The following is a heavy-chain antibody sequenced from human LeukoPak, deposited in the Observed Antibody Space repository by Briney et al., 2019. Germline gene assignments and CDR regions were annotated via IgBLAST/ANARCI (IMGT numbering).Heavy chain of an antibody. Sequence: GESLKISCKGSGYSFTSYWIGWVRQMPGKGLEWMGIIYPGDSDTRYSPSFQGQVTISADKSISTAYLQWSSLKASDTAVYYCARTRLELHDAFDIWGQGTMVTVSS. CDR1: GYSFTSYW. V-gene: IGHV5-51*01. J-gene: IGHJ3*02. CDR3: ARTRLELHDAFDI. D-gene: IGHD1-7*01. CDR2: IYPGDSDT.